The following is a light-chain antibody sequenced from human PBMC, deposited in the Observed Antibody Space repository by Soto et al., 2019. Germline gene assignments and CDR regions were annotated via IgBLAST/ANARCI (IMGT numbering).Light chain of an antibody. V-gene: IGKV3-20*01. CDR3: QQYDTSPRT. Sequence: IVLTHSQGPLSLSPCERAAVFCSASQSFTSGYLAWYQQRPGQAPRLLIYGASRRATGVPDRFSGSESETDFTLTISGLEPEDFAVYYCQQYDTSPRTFGQGTKVDIK. J-gene: IGKJ1*01. CDR2: GAS. CDR1: QSFTSGY.